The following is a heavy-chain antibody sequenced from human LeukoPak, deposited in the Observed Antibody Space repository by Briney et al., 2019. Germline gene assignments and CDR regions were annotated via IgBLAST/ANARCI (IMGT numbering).Heavy chain of an antibody. J-gene: IGHJ6*03. Sequence: SETLSLTCTVSGGSISTYYWNWIRQPPGKGLEWIGYIHYSGSTNYNPSLKSRVTISVDTSKNQFSLKLSSVTAADTAVYYCARTTEGGYTYDYFYYYYMDVWAKGTTVTISS. CDR1: GGSISTYY. CDR2: IHYSGST. CDR3: ARTTEGGYTYDYFYYYYMDV. V-gene: IGHV4-59*01. D-gene: IGHD5-18*01.